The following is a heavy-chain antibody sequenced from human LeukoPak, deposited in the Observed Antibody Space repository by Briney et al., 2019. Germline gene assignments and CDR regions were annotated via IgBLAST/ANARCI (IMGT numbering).Heavy chain of an antibody. V-gene: IGHV1-69*05. D-gene: IGHD6-6*01. CDR1: GGTFSSYA. J-gene: IGHJ4*02. Sequence: SVKVSCKASGGTFSSYAISWVRQAPGQGLEWMGRIIPIFGTANYAQKFQGRVTITTDESTSTAYMELSSLRSEDTAVYYCARDQRSSYSPYFAYWGQGTLVTVSS. CDR3: ARDQRSSYSPYFAY. CDR2: IIPIFGTA.